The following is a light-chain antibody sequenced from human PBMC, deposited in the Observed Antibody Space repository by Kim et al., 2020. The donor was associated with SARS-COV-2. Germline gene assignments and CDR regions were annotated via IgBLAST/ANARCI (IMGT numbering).Light chain of an antibody. J-gene: IGLJ1*01. CDR3: QSYDSSLSGYV. CDR2: DNT. CDR1: RSKLGEHYG. Sequence: GQRGTIACTGSRSKLGEHYGVHWDRHLPGTATKLIFDNTYRPSGVPDRFSASKSGTSASLAITGIQAEDEADYYCQSYDSSLSGYVFGSGTKVTVL. V-gene: IGLV1-40*01.